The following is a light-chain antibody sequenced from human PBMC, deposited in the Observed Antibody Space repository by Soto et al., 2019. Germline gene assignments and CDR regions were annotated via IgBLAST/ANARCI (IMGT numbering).Light chain of an antibody. CDR3: QQYNNWPPIT. V-gene: IGKV3-11*01. Sequence: EMVLTQSPAPLSLSPGERATLSCRASQSVITYLVWYQQKLGQAPRLLIYDASNRASGIPARFSGSGSETDFTLTISRLEPEDSAVYYCQQYNNWPPITFGQGTRVEIK. CDR1: QSVITY. CDR2: DAS. J-gene: IGKJ5*01.